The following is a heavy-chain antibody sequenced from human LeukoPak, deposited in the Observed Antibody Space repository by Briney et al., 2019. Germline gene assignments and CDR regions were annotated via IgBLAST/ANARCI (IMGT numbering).Heavy chain of an antibody. V-gene: IGHV3-23*01. D-gene: IGHD2-2*01. Sequence: GGSLRLSCATSGFTFSSYAMTWVRQAPGKGLEWVSAISGSGGSTYHADSVKGRFTISRDNSKSTLYLQMNSLRAEDSAVYFCATDTCAIFDSWGQGTLVNVSS. CDR2: ISGSGGST. CDR3: ATDTCAIFDS. CDR1: GFTFSSYA. J-gene: IGHJ4*02.